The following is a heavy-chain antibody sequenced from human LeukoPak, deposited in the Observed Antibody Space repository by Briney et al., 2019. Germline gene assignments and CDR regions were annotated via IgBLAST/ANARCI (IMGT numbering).Heavy chain of an antibody. D-gene: IGHD3-3*01. CDR1: GFTFSTYS. CDR2: ISSSSNYI. CDR3: ARFWSGHYNFDY. J-gene: IGHJ4*02. Sequence: GGSLRLSCAASGFTFSTYSMNWVRQAPGKGLEWVSSISSSSNYIYYADSVKGQFTISRDNAKNSLYLQMNSLRAEDTAVYYCARFWSGHYNFDYWGQGTPVTVSS. V-gene: IGHV3-21*06.